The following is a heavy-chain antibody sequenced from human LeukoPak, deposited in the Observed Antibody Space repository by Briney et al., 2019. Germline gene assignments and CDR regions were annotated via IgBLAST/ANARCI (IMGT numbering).Heavy chain of an antibody. V-gene: IGHV4-34*01. CDR2: INHSGST. D-gene: IGHD6-19*01. Sequence: PSETLSLTCAVYGGSFSGSYWSWIRQPPGKGLEWIGEINHSGSTNYNPSLKSRVTITIDTSKNQFSLKLSSVTAADTAVYYCARVGETLAVAGPYYFDYWGQGTLVTVSS. CDR1: GGSFSGSY. CDR3: ARVGETLAVAGPYYFDY. J-gene: IGHJ4*02.